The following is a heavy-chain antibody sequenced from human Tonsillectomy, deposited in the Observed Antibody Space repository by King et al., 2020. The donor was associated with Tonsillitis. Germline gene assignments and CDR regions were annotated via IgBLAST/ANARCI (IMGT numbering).Heavy chain of an antibody. CDR1: GFTFSSLA. CDR3: AKDAPDILTGYSNEGRN. V-gene: IGHV3-23*04. Sequence: VQLVESGGGLVQPGGSLRLSCAASGFTFSSLAMSWVRQAPGKGLEWVSGISASGFSTYYADSVKGRFTISRDNSKNTPYLQMSSLRGDDTAVYYCAKDAPDILTGYSNEGRNWGQGTLVTVSS. D-gene: IGHD3-9*01. CDR2: ISASGFST. J-gene: IGHJ4*02.